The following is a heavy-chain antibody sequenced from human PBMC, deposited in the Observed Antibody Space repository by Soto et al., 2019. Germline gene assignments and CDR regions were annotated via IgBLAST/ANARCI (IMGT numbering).Heavy chain of an antibody. J-gene: IGHJ4*02. V-gene: IGHV4-30-4*01. CDR2: ISYRVDT. D-gene: IGHD2-21*02. CDR3: ARVAGVAYGGGDCYHFDY. Sequence: QVQLQESGPGLVKPSQTLSLTCTVSGDSFSSDDYYWSWIRQPPGKGLEWIGYISYRVDTYYSPSLKSRVTMSIDTSKNQFSLNVSSVTAADTAVYYCARVAGVAYGGGDCYHFDYWGQGTLVTVSS. CDR1: GDSFSSDDYY.